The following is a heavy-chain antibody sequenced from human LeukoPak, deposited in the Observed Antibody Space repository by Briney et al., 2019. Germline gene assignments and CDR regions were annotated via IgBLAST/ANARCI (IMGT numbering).Heavy chain of an antibody. V-gene: IGHV3-53*01. CDR2: IYSGGST. D-gene: IGHD2-8*01. J-gene: IGHJ5*02. Sequence: PGGSLRLSCAASGFTVSSNYMSWVRQAPGKGLEWVSVIYSGGSTYYVDSVKGRFTISRDNSKNTLYLQMNSLRAEDTAVYYCARARNGPFDPWGQGTLVTVSS. CDR3: ARARNGPFDP. CDR1: GFTVSSNY.